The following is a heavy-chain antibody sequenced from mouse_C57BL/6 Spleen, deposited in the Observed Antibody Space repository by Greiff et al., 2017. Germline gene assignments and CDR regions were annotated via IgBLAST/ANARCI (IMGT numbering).Heavy chain of an antibody. CDR3: TRGGYGSRGDWYFDV. V-gene: IGHV5-9-1*02. CDR1: GFTFSSYA. J-gene: IGHJ1*03. Sequence: EVQVVESGEGLVKPGGSLKLSCAASGFTFSSYAMSWVRQTPEKRLEWVAYISSGGDYIYYADTVKGRFTISRDNARNTLYLQMSSLKSEDTAMYYCTRGGYGSRGDWYFDVWGTGTTVTVSS. CDR2: ISSGGDYI. D-gene: IGHD1-1*01.